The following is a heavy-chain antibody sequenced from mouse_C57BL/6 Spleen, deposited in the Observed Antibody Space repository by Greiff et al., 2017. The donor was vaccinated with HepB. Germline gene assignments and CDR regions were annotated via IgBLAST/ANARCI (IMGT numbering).Heavy chain of an antibody. CDR2: IDPENGDT. CDR1: GFNIKDDY. J-gene: IGHJ3*01. V-gene: IGHV14-4*01. CDR3: THVYCDVWFAY. D-gene: IGHD2-4*01. Sequence: VQLKESGAELVRPGASVKLSCTASGFNIKDDYMHWVKQRPEQGLEWIGWIDPENGDTEYASKFQGKATITADTSSNTAYLQLSSLTSEDTAVYYCTHVYCDVWFAYWGQGTLVTVSA.